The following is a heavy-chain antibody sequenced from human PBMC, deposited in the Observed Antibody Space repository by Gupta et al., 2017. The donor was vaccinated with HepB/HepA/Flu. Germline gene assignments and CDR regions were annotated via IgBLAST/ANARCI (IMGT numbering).Heavy chain of an antibody. V-gene: IGHV4-39*01. Sequence: QLQLQESGPGLVKPSETLSLTCTVSGGSISSSSYYWGWIRQPPGKGLEWIGSIYYSGSTYYNPSLKSRVTISVDTSKNQFSLKLSSVTAADTAVYYCARQVPLLPSITMTQPKGWFDPWGQGTLVTVSS. J-gene: IGHJ5*02. CDR2: IYYSGST. CDR1: GGSISSSSYY. CDR3: ARQVPLLPSITMTQPKGWFDP. D-gene: IGHD3-22*01.